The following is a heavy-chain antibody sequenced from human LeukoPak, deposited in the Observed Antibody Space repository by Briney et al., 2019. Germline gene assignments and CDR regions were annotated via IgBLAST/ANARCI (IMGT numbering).Heavy chain of an antibody. Sequence: GGSLRLSCAASGFTFSSYWMHWVRQAPGKGLVWVSRIITDGSSTSYADSVKGRFTISRDNAKNTLYLQMNSLRAEDTAVYYCARSLAPTTRTGTTPFDPWGQGTLVTVSS. CDR3: ARSLAPTTRTGTTPFDP. CDR1: GFTFSSYW. J-gene: IGHJ5*02. V-gene: IGHV3-74*01. CDR2: IITDGSST. D-gene: IGHD1-7*01.